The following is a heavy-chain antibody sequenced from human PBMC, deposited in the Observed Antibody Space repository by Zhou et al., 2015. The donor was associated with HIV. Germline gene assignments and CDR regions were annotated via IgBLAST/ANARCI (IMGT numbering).Heavy chain of an antibody. CDR1: GGTFSSYT. V-gene: IGHV1-69*08. D-gene: IGHD6-13*01. Sequence: QVQLVQSGAEVKKPGSSVKVSCKASGGTFSSYTISWVRQAPGQGLEWMGRIIPILGIANYAQKFQGRVTITADKSTSTAYMELSSLRSEDTAVYYCARDAIAAAGTTPGYYGMDVWGQGTTVTVSS. CDR2: IIPILGIA. CDR3: ARDAIAAAGTTPGYYGMDV. J-gene: IGHJ6*02.